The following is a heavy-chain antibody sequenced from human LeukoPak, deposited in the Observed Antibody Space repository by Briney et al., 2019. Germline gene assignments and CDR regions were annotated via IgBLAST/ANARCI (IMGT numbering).Heavy chain of an antibody. Sequence: GGSLRLSCAASGFTFSSYAMSWVRQAPGKGLEWVSAISGSGGSTYYADSVKGRFTISRDNSKNTLYLQMNSLRAEDTAVYYCAKGMRHCDSTSCYSLHPSDYWGQGTLVSVSS. V-gene: IGHV3-23*01. CDR2: ISGSGGST. CDR3: AKGMRHCDSTSCYSLHPSDY. D-gene: IGHD2-2*02. J-gene: IGHJ4*02. CDR1: GFTFSSYA.